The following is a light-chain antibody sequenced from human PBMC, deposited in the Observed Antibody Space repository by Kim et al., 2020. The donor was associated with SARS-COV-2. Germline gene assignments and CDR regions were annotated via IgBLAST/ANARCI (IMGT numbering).Light chain of an antibody. CDR1: QSVSSY. CDR2: DAS. CDR3: QQRSNWYT. Sequence: LSLSPGERATLSCRASQSVSSYLAWYQQKPGQAPRLLIYDASNRATGIPARFSGSGSGTDFILTISSLEPEDFAVYYCQQRSNWYTFGQGTKLEI. J-gene: IGKJ2*01. V-gene: IGKV3-11*01.